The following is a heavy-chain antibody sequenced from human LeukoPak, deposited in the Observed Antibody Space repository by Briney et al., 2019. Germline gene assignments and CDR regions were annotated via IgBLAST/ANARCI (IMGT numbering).Heavy chain of an antibody. Sequence: NPSQTLSLTCTVSGGSISSGGYYWSWIRQHPGKGLEWIGYIYYSGSTYYNPSLKSRVTISVDTSKNQFSLKLSSVTAADTAVYYCARYEPMVPYDSSGYTPYYFDYWGQGTLVTVSS. D-gene: IGHD3-22*01. V-gene: IGHV4-31*03. CDR2: IYYSGST. CDR1: GGSISSGGYY. J-gene: IGHJ4*02. CDR3: ARYEPMVPYDSSGYTPYYFDY.